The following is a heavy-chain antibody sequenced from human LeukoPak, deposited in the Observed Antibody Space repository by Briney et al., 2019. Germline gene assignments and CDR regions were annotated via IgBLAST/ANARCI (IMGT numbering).Heavy chain of an antibody. D-gene: IGHD2-2*01. J-gene: IGHJ5*02. CDR1: GYTFTGYY. Sequence: ASVKVSCKASGYTFTGYYMHWVRQAPGQGLEWMGWINPNSGGTNYAQKFQGRVTMTRDTSISTAYMELSRLRSDDTAVYYCARDRGEYCSRTGCYLFTPWGQEPLVTVS. V-gene: IGHV1-2*02. CDR2: INPNSGGT. CDR3: ARDRGEYCSRTGCYLFTP.